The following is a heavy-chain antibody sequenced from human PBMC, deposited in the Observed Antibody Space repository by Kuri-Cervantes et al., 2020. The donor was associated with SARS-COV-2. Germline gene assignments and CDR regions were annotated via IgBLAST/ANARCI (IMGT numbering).Heavy chain of an antibody. CDR2: INQDGSEK. D-gene: IGHD5-24*01. J-gene: IGHJ3*02. Sequence: GESLKISCAASGFTFSYYWMSWVRQAPGKGLEWVANINQDGSEKYYVGSVKGRFTISRDNAKNSLYLQMNSLRAEDTAVYYCAKVDLGRDGYNFQFSGAFDIWGQGTMVTVSS. CDR1: GFTFSYYW. V-gene: IGHV3-7*05. CDR3: AKVDLGRDGYNFQFSGAFDI.